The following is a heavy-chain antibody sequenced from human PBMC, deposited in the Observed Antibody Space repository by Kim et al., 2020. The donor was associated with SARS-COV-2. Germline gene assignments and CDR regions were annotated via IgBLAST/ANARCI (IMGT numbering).Heavy chain of an antibody. Sequence: GGSLRLSCAASGFTFSSYSMNWVRQAPGKGLEWVSYISSSSSTIYYADSVKGRFTISRDNAKNSLYLQMNSLRDEDTAVYYCARVAGRYSYGPTDYWGQGTLVTVSS. D-gene: IGHD5-18*01. V-gene: IGHV3-48*02. J-gene: IGHJ4*02. CDR1: GFTFSSYS. CDR2: ISSSSSTI. CDR3: ARVAGRYSYGPTDY.